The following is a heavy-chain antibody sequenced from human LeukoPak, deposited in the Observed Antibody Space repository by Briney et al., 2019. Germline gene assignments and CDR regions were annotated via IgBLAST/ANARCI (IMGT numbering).Heavy chain of an antibody. CDR1: GGSISSYY. CDR3: ARDRRFLEWPKSYYYYMDV. J-gene: IGHJ6*03. Sequence: SETLSLTCTVSGGSISSYYWSWIRQPPGKGLEWVGYIYYSGSTNYNPSLKSRVTISVDTSKNQFSLKLSSVTAADTAVYYCARDRRFLEWPKSYYYYMDVWGKGTTVTVSS. V-gene: IGHV4-59*12. D-gene: IGHD3-3*01. CDR2: IYYSGST.